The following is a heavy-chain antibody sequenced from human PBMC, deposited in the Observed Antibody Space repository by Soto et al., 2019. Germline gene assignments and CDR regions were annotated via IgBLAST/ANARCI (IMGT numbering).Heavy chain of an antibody. J-gene: IGHJ4*02. CDR3: ARQRALPAASSDY. V-gene: IGHV4-59*08. CDR2: IYHSGSA. Sequence: SETLSLTCTVSGGSTIGHYWSWFRQPPGKGLEWIGYIYHSGSANYNPSLKSRVTISIDTSKNQFSLRLSSVTAADTAMYYCARQRALPAASSDYWGQGTLVTVSS. CDR1: GGSTIGHY. D-gene: IGHD2-2*01.